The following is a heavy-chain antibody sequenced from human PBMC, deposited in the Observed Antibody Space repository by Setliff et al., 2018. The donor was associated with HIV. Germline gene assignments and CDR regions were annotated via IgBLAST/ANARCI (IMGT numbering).Heavy chain of an antibody. CDR1: GVSIITDGYY. J-gene: IGHJ4*02. CDR3: ARRDGYSGSLD. Sequence: SETLSLTCSVSGVSIITDGYYWSWIRHYPGKGLEWIGYMYHSGSTYYNASLASRLIMSLDPSKNQFSLKLNSMTAADTAMYYCARRDGYSGSLDWSQGTLVTVSS. D-gene: IGHD1-26*01. V-gene: IGHV4-31*03. CDR2: MYHSGST.